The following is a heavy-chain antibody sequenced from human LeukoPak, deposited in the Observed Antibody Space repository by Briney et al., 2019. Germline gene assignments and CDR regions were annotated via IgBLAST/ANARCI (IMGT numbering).Heavy chain of an antibody. CDR3: ARGCGGGPGCYILDY. Sequence: GGSLRLSCAASGFTFSSFGMHWVRQAPGKGLEWVAIIWPDGSNEVYIESVKGRFTISRDNSKNTLYLHMNSLRGEDTAMNYCARGCGGGPGCYILDYWGQGTLVTVSS. J-gene: IGHJ4*02. CDR1: GFTFSSFG. CDR2: IWPDGSNE. D-gene: IGHD2-21*01. V-gene: IGHV3-33*01.